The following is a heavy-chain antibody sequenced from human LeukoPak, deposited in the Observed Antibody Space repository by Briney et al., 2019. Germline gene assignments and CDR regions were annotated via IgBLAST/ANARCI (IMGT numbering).Heavy chain of an antibody. V-gene: IGHV1-46*01. CDR2: INPSGGST. CDR3: AREGVYDSNGYYYDH. Sequence: GASVKVSCKASGYTFTDYYMHWVRQAPGQGLEWMGLINPSGGSTTYPQKFQGNITMTSDMSTTTVYMELSSLRSEDTAVYYCAREGVYDSNGYYYDHWGQGTPVTVSS. D-gene: IGHD3-22*01. J-gene: IGHJ4*02. CDR1: GYTFTDYY.